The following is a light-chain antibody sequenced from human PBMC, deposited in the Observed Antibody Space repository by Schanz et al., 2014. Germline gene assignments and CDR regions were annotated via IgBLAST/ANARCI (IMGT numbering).Light chain of an antibody. CDR3: LLFLGSGISA. V-gene: IGLV8-61*01. J-gene: IGLJ2*01. CDR1: SGSVSTTYY. CDR2: NTD. Sequence: QTVVTQEPSFSVSPGGTVTLTCGLTSGSVSTTYYPSWYQQTPGQAPRALMYNTDTRASGVPDRFSGSILGKKAALTITGAQAEDDSVYFCLLFLGSGISAFGGGTKLTVL.